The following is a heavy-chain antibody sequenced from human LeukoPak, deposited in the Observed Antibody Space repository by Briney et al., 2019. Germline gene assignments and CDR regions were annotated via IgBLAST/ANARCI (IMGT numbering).Heavy chain of an antibody. D-gene: IGHD3-22*01. V-gene: IGHV1-8*01. CDR2: MSPNSGYT. J-gene: IGHJ4*02. CDR3: AREDGYYYDSSGYLRYFDY. Sequence: GASVKVSCKASGYTFTSHDINWVRQATGQGLEWMGWMSPNSGYTGYEQKFQGRVTMTRDTSTSTAYMELSSLRSDDTDVYYCAREDGYYYDSSGYLRYFDYWGQGTLVTVSS. CDR1: GYTFTSHD.